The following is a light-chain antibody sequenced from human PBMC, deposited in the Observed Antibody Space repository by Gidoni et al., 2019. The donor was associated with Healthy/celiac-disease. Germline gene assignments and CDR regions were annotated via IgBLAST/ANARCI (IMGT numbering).Light chain of an antibody. CDR1: QSVSSSY. V-gene: IGKV3-20*01. CDR2: GAS. CDR3: QQYGSSPRT. Sequence: ENALTQSPGTLSLSPGDRATLSCRASQSVSSSYLAWYQQQPGQAPRLLIYGASSRATGLPDRFSGSGSGTDFTLTISRLEPEDFAVYYCQQYGSSPRTFGQGTKVEIK. J-gene: IGKJ1*01.